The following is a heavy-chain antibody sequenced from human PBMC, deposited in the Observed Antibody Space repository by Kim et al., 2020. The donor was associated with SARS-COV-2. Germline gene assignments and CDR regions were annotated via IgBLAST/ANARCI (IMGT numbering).Heavy chain of an antibody. Sequence: GGSLRLSCAASGFTFSSYSMNWVRQAPGKGLEWVSSISSSSSYIYYADSVKGRFTISRDNAKNSLYLQMNSLIAEDTAVYYCARDGLSGSYSWGAFDIWGQGTMVTVSS. CDR3: ARDGLSGSYSWGAFDI. CDR1: GFTFSSYS. D-gene: IGHD1-26*01. CDR2: ISSSSSYI. J-gene: IGHJ3*02. V-gene: IGHV3-21*01.